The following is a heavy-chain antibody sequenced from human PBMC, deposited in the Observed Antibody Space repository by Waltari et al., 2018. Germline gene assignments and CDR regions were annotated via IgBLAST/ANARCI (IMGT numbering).Heavy chain of an antibody. J-gene: IGHJ4*02. CDR1: GGSFSGYY. CDR3: ARGGLFRNWAYFDY. D-gene: IGHD7-27*01. Sequence: QVQLQQWGAGLLKPSETLSLTCAVYGGSFSGYYWSWIRQPPGKGLEWIGEINHSGSTNYNPSRKSRVTISVDTSKNQFSLKLSSVTAADTAVYYCARGGLFRNWAYFDYWGQGTLVTVSS. CDR2: INHSGST. V-gene: IGHV4-34*01.